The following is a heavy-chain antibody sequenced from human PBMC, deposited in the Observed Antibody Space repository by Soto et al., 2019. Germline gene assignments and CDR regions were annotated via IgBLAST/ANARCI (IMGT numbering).Heavy chain of an antibody. J-gene: IGHJ6*02. V-gene: IGHV3-73*02. D-gene: IGHD6-6*01. Sequence: EVQLVESGGGLVQPGGCRKLSCAASGFTFSGSAMHWVRQASGKGLEWVGRIRSKANSYATAYAASVKGRFTISRDNSKKKAYLQMNSLKTEDTAVYYCTRQEGSSSSPENRRYYYYGMDVWGQGTTVTVSS. CDR1: GFTFSGSA. CDR2: IRSKANSYAT. CDR3: TRQEGSSSSPENRRYYYYGMDV.